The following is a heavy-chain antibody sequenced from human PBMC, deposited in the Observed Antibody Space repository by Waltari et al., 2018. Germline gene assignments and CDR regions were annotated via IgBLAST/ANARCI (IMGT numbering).Heavy chain of an antibody. J-gene: IGHJ3*02. CDR1: GGSISRGGYY. Sequence: QVQLQESGPGLVKPSQTLSLTCIVSGGSISRGGYYWRWLRQPAGKGLEWIGRVFTSGLTNYNPSLKSRVTVSLDTSKNHFSLNLSSVTAADTAVYYCAREWDHYDNSGKGAFEIWGQGTLVTVSS. D-gene: IGHD3-22*01. V-gene: IGHV4-61*02. CDR3: AREWDHYDNSGKGAFEI. CDR2: VFTSGLT.